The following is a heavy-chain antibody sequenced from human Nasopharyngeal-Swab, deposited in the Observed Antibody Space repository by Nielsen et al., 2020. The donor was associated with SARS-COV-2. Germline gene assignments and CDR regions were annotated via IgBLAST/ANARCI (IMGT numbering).Heavy chain of an antibody. CDR3: ARDLDYYYSSGYYNDAFDI. CDR2: ISSSSYI. Sequence: GESLKISCAASGFIFSSYSMNWVRQAPGKGLEWVSYISSSSYIYYADSVKGRFTISRDNAKNSLYLQMNSLRAEDTAVYYCARDLDYYYSSGYYNDAFDIWGQGTMVTVSS. D-gene: IGHD3-22*01. J-gene: IGHJ3*02. V-gene: IGHV3-21*01. CDR1: GFIFSSYS.